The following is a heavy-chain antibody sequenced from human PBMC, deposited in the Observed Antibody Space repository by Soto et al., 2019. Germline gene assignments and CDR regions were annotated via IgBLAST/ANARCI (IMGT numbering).Heavy chain of an antibody. CDR3: ARSVEGHFDY. V-gene: IGHV3-48*02. Sequence: EVQLVESGGGLVQPGGSLRLSCAASGFTFRIYSMNWIRQAPGKGLEWVSYMTSDMKTIHYADSVKGRFTISRDNARNSVYLQMTSLRDEDTAVYYCARSVEGHFDYWGQGTLVTVSS. J-gene: IGHJ4*02. CDR2: MTSDMKTI. CDR1: GFTFRIYS. D-gene: IGHD6-19*01.